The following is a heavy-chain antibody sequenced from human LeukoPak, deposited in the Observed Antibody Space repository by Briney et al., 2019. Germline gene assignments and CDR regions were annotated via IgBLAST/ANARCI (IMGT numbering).Heavy chain of an antibody. V-gene: IGHV1-2*02. Sequence: ASVKVSCKASGYTFTGYYMHWVRQAPGQGLEWMGWINPNSGGTNYAQKFQGRVTMTRDTSISTAYMELSRLRSDDTAVYYCARELFRGPISSGDLDYWGQGTLVTVSS. CDR1: GYTFTGYY. CDR2: INPNSGGT. J-gene: IGHJ4*02. CDR3: ARELFRGPISSGDLDY. D-gene: IGHD3-10*01.